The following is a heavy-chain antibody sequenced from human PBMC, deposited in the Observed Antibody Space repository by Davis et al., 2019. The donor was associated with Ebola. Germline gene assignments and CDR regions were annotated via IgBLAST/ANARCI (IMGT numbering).Heavy chain of an antibody. J-gene: IGHJ4*02. CDR3: ARDPPYSGTYQDDY. Sequence: SVKVSCKASGGTFSSHTISWVRQAPGQGLEWMGRIIPIRGITNYAQKFQGRVTIIADKSTNTAYMELRSLRSEDTAVYYCARDPPYSGTYQDDYWGQGTLVTVSS. CDR1: GGTFSSHT. V-gene: IGHV1-69*04. D-gene: IGHD1-26*01. CDR2: IIPIRGIT.